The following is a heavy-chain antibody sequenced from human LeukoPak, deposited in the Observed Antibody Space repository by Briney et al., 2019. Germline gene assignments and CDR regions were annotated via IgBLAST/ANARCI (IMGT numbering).Heavy chain of an antibody. CDR3: VRESEYYFDHSASFDY. CDR1: GFTFSSYA. V-gene: IGHV3-30*04. J-gene: IGHJ4*02. Sequence: GRSLRLSCAASGFTFSSYAMHWVRQAPGKGLEWVAVISYDGSNKCYADSVKGRFTISRDNSKNTLYLQMNSLRAEDTAVYYCVRESEYYFDHSASFDYWGQGTLVTVSS. D-gene: IGHD3-22*01. CDR2: ISYDGSNK.